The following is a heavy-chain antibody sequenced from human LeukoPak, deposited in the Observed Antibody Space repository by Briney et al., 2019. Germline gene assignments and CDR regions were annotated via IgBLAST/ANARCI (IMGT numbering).Heavy chain of an antibody. V-gene: IGHV4-61*02. CDR3: AREVDTAMVDY. CDR1: GGSISSGRYY. D-gene: IGHD5-18*01. J-gene: IGHJ4*02. Sequence: SETLSLTCTVSGGSISSGRYYWSWIRQPAGKGLEWIGRIYTSGSPNYNPSLKSRVTISVDTSKNQFSLKLSSVTAADTAVYYCAREVDTAMVDYWGQGTLVTVSS. CDR2: IYTSGSP.